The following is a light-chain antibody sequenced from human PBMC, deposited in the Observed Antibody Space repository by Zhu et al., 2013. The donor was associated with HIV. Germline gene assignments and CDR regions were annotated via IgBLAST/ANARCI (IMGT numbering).Light chain of an antibody. V-gene: IGKV3-15*01. Sequence: TQSPATLSVSPGDRVTLSCRAGRDLKNNVAWYQQTPGRAPRPLVHDASIRATGVPARFIGSGSGTQFTLTIDSLQSEDFAVYFCLQYNNWPPITFGQGTRLEI. CDR3: LQYNNWPPIT. J-gene: IGKJ5*01. CDR1: RDLKNN. CDR2: DAS.